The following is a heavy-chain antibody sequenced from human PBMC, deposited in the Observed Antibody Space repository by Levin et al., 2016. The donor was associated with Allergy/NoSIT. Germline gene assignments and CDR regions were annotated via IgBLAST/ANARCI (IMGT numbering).Heavy chain of an antibody. CDR3: ARDSGMLAAVTAFDY. D-gene: IGHD6-13*01. V-gene: IGHV3-21*01. CDR2: ISSSSRFI. Sequence: GGSLRLSCAASGFTFSIYTMSWVRQAPGKGLEWVASISSSSRFIYSADSLNGRFTISRDNAKNSLYLQMNSLRAEDTAVYYCARDSGMLAAVTAFDYWGQGTLVTVSS. CDR1: GFTFSIYT. J-gene: IGHJ4*02.